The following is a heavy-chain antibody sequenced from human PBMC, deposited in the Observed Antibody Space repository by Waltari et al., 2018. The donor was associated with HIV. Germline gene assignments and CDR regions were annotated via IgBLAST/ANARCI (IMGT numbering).Heavy chain of an antibody. J-gene: IGHJ4*02. D-gene: IGHD3-10*01. CDR3: ATRSYDYISRASAWFLDS. V-gene: IGHV3-7*01. CDR1: GFRFADHW. CDR2: IKQDRSEE. Sequence: ELILVESGGGLVQPGGSLRLSCAASGFRFADHWMTWFPQAPGRERGWVSNIKQDRSEEYYVDSVKGRFTISRDNARNSLYLHMNSLTAEDTALYYCATRSYDYISRASAWFLDSWGQGTLVTVSS.